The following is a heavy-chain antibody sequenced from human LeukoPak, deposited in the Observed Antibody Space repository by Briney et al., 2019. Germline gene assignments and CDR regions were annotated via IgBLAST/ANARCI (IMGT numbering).Heavy chain of an antibody. J-gene: IGHJ6*03. CDR3: ARYSEVYYYVDV. CDR2: ISSSGSTI. D-gene: IGHD2-21*01. Sequence: SGGSLRLSCAASGFTFSDYYMSWIRQAPGKGLEWVSYISSSGSTIYYADSVKGRFTISRDDAERSVYLQMDNVRVEDTAVYFCARYSEVYYYVDVWGTGTTVTVSS. V-gene: IGHV3-11*04. CDR1: GFTFSDYY.